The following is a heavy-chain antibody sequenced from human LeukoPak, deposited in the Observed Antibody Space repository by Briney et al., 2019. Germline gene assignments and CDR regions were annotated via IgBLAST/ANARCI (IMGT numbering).Heavy chain of an antibody. CDR1: GGSISSYY. V-gene: IGHV4-4*07. D-gene: IGHD3-3*01. J-gene: IGHJ3*02. CDR2: IYTSGST. Sequence: PSETLSLTCTVSGGSISSYYWSWIRQPAGKGLEWIGRIYTSGSTNYNPSLKSRVTMSVDTSKNQFSLKLSFVTAADTAVYYCARDRPLRFLEWLSDAFDIWGQGTMVTVSS. CDR3: ARDRPLRFLEWLSDAFDI.